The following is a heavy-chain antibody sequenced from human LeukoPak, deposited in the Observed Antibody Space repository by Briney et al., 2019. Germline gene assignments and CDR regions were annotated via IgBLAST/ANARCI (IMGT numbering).Heavy chain of an antibody. J-gene: IGHJ4*02. V-gene: IGHV3-23*01. D-gene: IGHD3-22*01. CDR3: LYYYDSSGYSLRGDY. CDR2: ISGSGGST. CDR1: GLTFSSYW. Sequence: GGSLRLSCAASGLTFSSYWMTWVRQAPGKGLEWVSAISGSGGSTYYADSVKGRFTISRDNSKNTLYLQMNSLRAEDTAVYYCLYYYDSSGYSLRGDYWGQGTLVTVSS.